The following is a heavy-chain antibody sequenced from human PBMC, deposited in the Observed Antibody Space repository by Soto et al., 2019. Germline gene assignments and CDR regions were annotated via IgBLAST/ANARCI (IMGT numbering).Heavy chain of an antibody. CDR1: GFTFSSYE. D-gene: IGHD1-26*01. CDR2: ITGSGNTI. Sequence: EVQLVESGGGLVQPGGSLRLSCAASGFTFSSYEMNWVRQAPGKGLEWVSYITGSGNTIYYADSVKGRFTISRDNAKNSMYLQINSLRAEDTAVYYCARGGSYFDYWGQGTLVTVSS. J-gene: IGHJ4*02. CDR3: ARGGSYFDY. V-gene: IGHV3-48*03.